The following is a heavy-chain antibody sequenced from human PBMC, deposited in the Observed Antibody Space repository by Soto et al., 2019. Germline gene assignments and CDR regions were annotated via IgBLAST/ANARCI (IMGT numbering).Heavy chain of an antibody. CDR3: ARVRRWATGTTCGYYYGMDV. CDR1: GGTFSSYA. CDR2: IIPIFGTA. V-gene: IGHV1-69*01. Sequence: QVQLVQSGAEVKKPGSSVKVSCKASGGTFSSYAISWVRQAPGQGLEWMGGIIPIFGTANYAQKFQGRVTITADESTSTAYMELSSLRSEDTAVYYCARVRRWATGTTCGYYYGMDVWGQGTTVTVSS. J-gene: IGHJ6*02. D-gene: IGHD1-7*01.